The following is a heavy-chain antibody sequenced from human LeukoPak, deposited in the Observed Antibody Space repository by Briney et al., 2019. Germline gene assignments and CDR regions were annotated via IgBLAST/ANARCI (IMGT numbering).Heavy chain of an antibody. CDR1: GFTFSSYW. Sequence: GGSLRLSCAPSGFTFSSYWMHWVRQAPGKGLVWVSRINGDGSSTSYADSVKGRFTISRGNAKDTLYLQMDSLRAEDTAVYFCARDSGDTSGWYFDYWGQGTLVTVSS. D-gene: IGHD6-19*01. V-gene: IGHV3-74*01. CDR2: INGDGSST. CDR3: ARDSGDTSGWYFDY. J-gene: IGHJ4*02.